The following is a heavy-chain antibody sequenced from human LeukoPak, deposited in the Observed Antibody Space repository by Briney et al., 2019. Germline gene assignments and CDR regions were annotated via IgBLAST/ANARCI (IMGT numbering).Heavy chain of an antibody. Sequence: GGSLRLFCAASGFTFSSYAMSWVRQAPGKGLEWVSAISGSGGSTYYADSVKGRFTISRGNSKNTLYLQMNSLRAEDTAVYYCAKQRWLGAGYFDYWGQGTLVTVSS. J-gene: IGHJ4*02. V-gene: IGHV3-23*01. D-gene: IGHD5-24*01. CDR3: AKQRWLGAGYFDY. CDR2: ISGSGGST. CDR1: GFTFSSYA.